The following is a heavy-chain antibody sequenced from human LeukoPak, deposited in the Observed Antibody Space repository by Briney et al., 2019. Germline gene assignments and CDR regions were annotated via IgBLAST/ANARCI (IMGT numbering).Heavy chain of an antibody. CDR3: AKDLSRTYHFEH. J-gene: IGHJ4*02. Sequence: GGSLRLSCAASGFTFSSYGMHWVRQAPGKGLEWVAFIWYDGSTKSYADSVKGQFIISRDNSKNTVCLQMNSLRAEDTAVYYCAKDLSRTYHFEHWGQGTLVTVSS. V-gene: IGHV3-30*02. D-gene: IGHD2-2*01. CDR2: IWYDGSTK. CDR1: GFTFSSYG.